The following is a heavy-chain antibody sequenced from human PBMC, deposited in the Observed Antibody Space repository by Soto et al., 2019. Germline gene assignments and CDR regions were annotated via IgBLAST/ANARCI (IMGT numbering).Heavy chain of an antibody. CDR3: AKDDYSSSSGMGY. Sequence: EVQLVESGGGLVQPGRSLRLSCAASGFTFDDYAMHWVRQAPGKSLEWVSSINWNSGSIGYADSVKGRFTISRDNAKNSLYLQMNSLRAEDTALYYCAKDDYSSSSGMGYWGQGTLVTVSS. CDR1: GFTFDDYA. CDR2: INWNSGSI. V-gene: IGHV3-9*01. D-gene: IGHD6-6*01. J-gene: IGHJ4*02.